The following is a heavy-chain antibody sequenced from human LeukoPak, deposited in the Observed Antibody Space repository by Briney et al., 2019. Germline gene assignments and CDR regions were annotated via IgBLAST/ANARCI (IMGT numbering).Heavy chain of an antibody. Sequence: GGSLRLSCTASGFTFGDYAMSWFRQAPGKGLEWVGFVRSKAYGGTTEYAASVKGRFTISRDDSKSIAYLQMNSLRAEDTAVYYCARDAQYYDFWSGYYTPYYYGMDVWGQGTTVTVSS. D-gene: IGHD3-3*01. CDR3: ARDAQYYDFWSGYYTPYYYGMDV. J-gene: IGHJ6*02. CDR2: VRSKAYGGTT. CDR1: GFTFGDYA. V-gene: IGHV3-49*03.